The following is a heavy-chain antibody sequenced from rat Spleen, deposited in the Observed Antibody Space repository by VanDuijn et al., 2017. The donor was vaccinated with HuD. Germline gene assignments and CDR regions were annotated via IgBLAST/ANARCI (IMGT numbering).Heavy chain of an antibody. D-gene: IGHD3-8*01. CDR3: ARLSHYWYFDF. J-gene: IGHJ1*01. CDR1: GFTFSDYN. Sequence: EVQLVESGGGLVQPGRSLKLSCAASGFTFSDYNMAWVRQAPKKGLEWVATISYDGSSTYYRDSVKGRFTISRDNAKSTLYLQMNSLRSEDTATYYCARLSHYWYFDFWGPGTMVTVSS. V-gene: IGHV5-7*01. CDR2: ISYDGSST.